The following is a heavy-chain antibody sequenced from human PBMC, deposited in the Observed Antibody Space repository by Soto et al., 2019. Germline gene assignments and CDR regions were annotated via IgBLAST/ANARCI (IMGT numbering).Heavy chain of an antibody. D-gene: IGHD3-22*01. Sequence: ASVKVSCKASGYTFASYGFIWVRQAPGQGLEWMGWISAYNGDTKYPQKFQGRVTITADESTNTVYMELSSLRSEDTAMYYCARLSRPNYYDTSGFFKDNWFDPWGQGTLVTVSS. J-gene: IGHJ5*02. CDR1: GYTFASYG. V-gene: IGHV1-18*01. CDR2: ISAYNGDT. CDR3: ARLSRPNYYDTSGFFKDNWFDP.